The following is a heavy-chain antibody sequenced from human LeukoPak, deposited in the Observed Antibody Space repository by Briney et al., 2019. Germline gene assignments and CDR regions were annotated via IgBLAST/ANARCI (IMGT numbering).Heavy chain of an antibody. CDR1: GGSISSGGYS. D-gene: IGHD3-10*01. J-gene: IGHJ4*02. V-gene: IGHV4-30-2*01. CDR2: IYHSGST. CDR3: ARGSTMVRGVIITTPHFDY. Sequence: SQTLSLTCAVSGGSISSGGYSRSWIRQPPGKGLEWIGYIYHSGSTYYNPSLKSRVTISVDRSKNQFSLKLSSVTAADTAVYYCARGSTMVRGVIITTPHFDYWGQGTLVTVSS.